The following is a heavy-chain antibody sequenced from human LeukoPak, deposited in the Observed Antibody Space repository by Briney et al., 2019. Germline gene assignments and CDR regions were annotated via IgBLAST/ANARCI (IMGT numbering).Heavy chain of an antibody. CDR2: ISYDGSNK. V-gene: IGHV3-30*03. D-gene: IGHD4-17*01. J-gene: IGHJ4*02. CDR1: GFTFSDEY. CDR3: AALGYGDIDY. Sequence: PGGALRLSCAASGFTFSDEYMSWVRQAPGKGLEWVAVISYDGSNKYYADSVKGRFTISRDNSKNTLYLQMNSLRAEDTAVYYCAALGYGDIDYWGQGTLVTVSS.